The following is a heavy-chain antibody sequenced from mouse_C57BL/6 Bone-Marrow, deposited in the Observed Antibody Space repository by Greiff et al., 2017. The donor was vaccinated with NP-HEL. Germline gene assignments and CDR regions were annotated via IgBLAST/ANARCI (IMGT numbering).Heavy chain of an antibody. CDR3: TEKYDRFAC. CDR1: GYTFTDYD. J-gene: IGHJ3*01. Sequence: QVQLQQSGAELVRPGASVTLSCKASGYTFTDYDMHWVKQTPVHGLDWIGAIDPETGGTAYNQKFKGKAILTADKSSSTAYMELRSLTSEDSAVYYGTEKYDRFACWDRGKVVTVTA. D-gene: IGHD2-10*02. CDR2: IDPETGGT. V-gene: IGHV1-15*01.